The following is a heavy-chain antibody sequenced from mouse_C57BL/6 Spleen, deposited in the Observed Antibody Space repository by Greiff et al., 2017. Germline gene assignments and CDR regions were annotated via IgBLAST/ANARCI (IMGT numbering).Heavy chain of an antibody. CDR3: AYGSSYFDV. D-gene: IGHD1-1*01. CDR1: GYTFTSYW. J-gene: IGHJ1*03. V-gene: IGHV1-69*01. CDR2: IDPSDSYT. Sequence: VQLQQPGAELVMPGASVKLSCKASGYTFTSYWMHWVKQRPGQGLEWIGEIDPSDSYTNYNQKFKGKSKLTVDKSSSTAYMQLSSLTSEDSAVYYCAYGSSYFDVWGTGTTVTVSS.